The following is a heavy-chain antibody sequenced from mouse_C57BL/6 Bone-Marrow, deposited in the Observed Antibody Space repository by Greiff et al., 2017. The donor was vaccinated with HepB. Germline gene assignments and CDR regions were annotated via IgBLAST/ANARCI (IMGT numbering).Heavy chain of an antibody. CDR2: IDPENGDT. V-gene: IGHV14-4*01. J-gene: IGHJ3*01. CDR3: TVYYYGSRESWFAY. D-gene: IGHD1-1*01. CDR1: GFNIKDDY. Sequence: VQLQQSGAELVRPGASVKLSCTASGFNIKDDYMHWVKQRPEQGLEWIGWIDPENGDTEYASKFQGKATITADTSSNTAYLQLSSLTSEDTAVYYCTVYYYGSRESWFAYWGQGTLVTVSA.